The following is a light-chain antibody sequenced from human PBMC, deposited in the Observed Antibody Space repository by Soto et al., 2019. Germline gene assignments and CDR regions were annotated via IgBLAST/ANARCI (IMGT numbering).Light chain of an antibody. V-gene: IGLV2-14*01. CDR1: SSDVGGYNY. CDR2: DVS. J-gene: IGLJ1*01. CDR3: SSYTSSSTLDV. Sequence: QSVLTQPASVSGSPGQSITISCTGTSSDVGGYNYVSWYQQHPGKAPKLMIYDVSNRPSGVSNRFSGSKSGNTASLTISGLQAEDEADYYCSSYTSSSTLDVFGXGTKAPS.